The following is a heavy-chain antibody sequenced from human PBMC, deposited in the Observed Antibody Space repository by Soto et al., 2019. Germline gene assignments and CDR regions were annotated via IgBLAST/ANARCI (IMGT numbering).Heavy chain of an antibody. D-gene: IGHD2-15*01. CDR3: ARGPGCSGGSCYSPYYYYYHMDV. CDR1: GFTFSSYA. V-gene: IGHV3-30-3*01. Sequence: GGSLRLSCAASGFTFSSYAMHWVRQAPGKGLEWVAVISYDGSNKYYADSVKGRFTISRDNSKNSLYLQMNSLRAEDTAVYYCARGPGCSGGSCYSPYYYYYHMDVWGKGTTVTVSS. J-gene: IGHJ6*03. CDR2: ISYDGSNK.